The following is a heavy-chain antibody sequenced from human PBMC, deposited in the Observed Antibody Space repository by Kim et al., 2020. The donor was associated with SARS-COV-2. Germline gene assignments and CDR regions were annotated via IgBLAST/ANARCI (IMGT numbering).Heavy chain of an antibody. J-gene: IGHJ4*02. V-gene: IGHV3-7*03. CDR2: IKQDGSEK. CDR1: GFTFSSYW. D-gene: IGHD1-26*01. Sequence: GGSLRLSCAASGFTFSSYWMSWVRQAPGKGLEWVANIKQDGSEKYYVDSVKGRFTISRDNAKNSLYLQMNSLRAEDTAVYYCARDNLEGATCFDYWGQGTLVTVSS. CDR3: ARDNLEGATCFDY.